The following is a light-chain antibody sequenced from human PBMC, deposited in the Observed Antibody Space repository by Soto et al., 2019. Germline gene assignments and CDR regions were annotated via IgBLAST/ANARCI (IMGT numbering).Light chain of an antibody. Sequence: EIVLTQSPGTLSLSPGERATLSCRASQSVSSNYLAWYQQKPGQAPRLLIYGASSRATGIPDRFSGSGSGTDFTLTISRLETEDFAVYYCKHYGSSPETFGEGTKVENK. V-gene: IGKV3-20*01. J-gene: IGKJ4*02. CDR2: GAS. CDR3: KHYGSSPET. CDR1: QSVSSNY.